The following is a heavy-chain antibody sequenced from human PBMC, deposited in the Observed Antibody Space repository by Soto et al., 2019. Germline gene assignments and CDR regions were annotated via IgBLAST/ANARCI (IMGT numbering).Heavy chain of an antibody. D-gene: IGHD6-19*01. CDR3: AKDGGSGWLYYYFDY. Sequence: GGSLRLSCAASGFTFSSYGMSWVRQAPGKGLEWVSAISGNGDSTYYIDSVKGRFTISRDNSRNTLYLQMNSLRVEDTAVYYCAKDGGSGWLYYYFDYWGQGTLVTVSS. CDR1: GFTFSSYG. V-gene: IGHV3-23*01. CDR2: ISGNGDST. J-gene: IGHJ4*02.